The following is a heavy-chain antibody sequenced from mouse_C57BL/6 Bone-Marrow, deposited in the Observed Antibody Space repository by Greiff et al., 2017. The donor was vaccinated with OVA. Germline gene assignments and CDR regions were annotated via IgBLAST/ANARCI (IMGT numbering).Heavy chain of an antibody. Sequence: QVQLQQPGAELVKPGASVKMSCKASGYTFTSYWITWVKQRPGQGLEWIGDIYPGSGSTNYNEKFKSKATLTVATSSSTAYMQLSSLTSEDSAVYYCARAHLIYYGYSAYWGQGTLVTVSA. D-gene: IGHD2-2*01. V-gene: IGHV1-55*01. CDR3: ARAHLIYYGYSAY. CDR1: GYTFTSYW. J-gene: IGHJ3*01. CDR2: IYPGSGST.